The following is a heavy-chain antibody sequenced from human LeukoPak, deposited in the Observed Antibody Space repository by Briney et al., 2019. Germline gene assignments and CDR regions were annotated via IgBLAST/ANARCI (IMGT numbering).Heavy chain of an antibody. CDR2: ISTSSSYI. Sequence: PGGSLRLSCAASGFTFSSYNMNWVRRAPGKGLEWVSSISTSSSYIYYADSVKGRFTISRDNARNSLYLQMNSLRAEDTAVYYCARDLTSIIQLWSHDAFDIWGQGTMVTVSS. CDR3: ARDLTSIIQLWSHDAFDI. D-gene: IGHD5-18*01. V-gene: IGHV3-21*01. J-gene: IGHJ3*02. CDR1: GFTFSSYN.